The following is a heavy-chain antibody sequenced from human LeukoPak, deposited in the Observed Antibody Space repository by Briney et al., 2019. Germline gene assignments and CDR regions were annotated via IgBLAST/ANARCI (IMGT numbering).Heavy chain of an antibody. CDR3: ARDLNWACDY. V-gene: IGHV3-48*01. D-gene: IGHD7-27*01. CDR2: ISSDRRNI. Sequence: PGGSLRLSCAASGYSFSNYGLKWVRQAPGKGLEWVSYISSDRRNIYYADSVKGRFTISRDNAENSLYLQMNSLRAEDTAAYYCARDLNWACDYWGQGTLVTVSS. J-gene: IGHJ4*02. CDR1: GYSFSNYG.